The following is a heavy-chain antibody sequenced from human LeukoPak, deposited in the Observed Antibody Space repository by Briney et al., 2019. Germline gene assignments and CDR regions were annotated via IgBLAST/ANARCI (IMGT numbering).Heavy chain of an antibody. D-gene: IGHD3-10*01. CDR2: ISAYNGNT. CDR3: ARELAGSGYYYYYYMDV. V-gene: IGHV1-18*01. CDR1: GYTFTSYD. J-gene: IGHJ6*03. Sequence: GASVKVSCKASGYTFTSYDINWVRQATGQGLEWMGWISAYNGNTNYAQKLQGRVTMTTDTSTSTAYMELRSLRSDDTAVYYCARELAGSGYYYYYYMDVWGKGTTVTVSS.